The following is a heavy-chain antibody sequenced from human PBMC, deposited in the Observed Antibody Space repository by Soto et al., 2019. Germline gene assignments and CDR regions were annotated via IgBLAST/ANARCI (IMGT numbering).Heavy chain of an antibody. V-gene: IGHV1-18*04. D-gene: IGHD2-2*01. CDR3: ARGGVIVVVPAAFYYDYYGMDV. J-gene: IGHJ6*02. CDR1: GYTFTSYG. Sequence: ASVKVSCKASGYTFTSYGISWVRQAPGQGLERMGWISAYNGNTNYAQKLQGRVTMTTDTSASTAYMELRSLRSDDTAVYYCARGGVIVVVPAAFYYDYYGMDVGGQGTTVTVSS. CDR2: ISAYNGNT.